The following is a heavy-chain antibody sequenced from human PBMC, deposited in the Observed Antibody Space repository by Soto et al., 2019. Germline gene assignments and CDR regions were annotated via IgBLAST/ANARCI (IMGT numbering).Heavy chain of an antibody. V-gene: IGHV3-21*01. CDR1: GFTFSSYS. Sequence: GGSLRLSCAASGFTFSSYSMNWVRQAPGKGLEWVSSISSSSSYIYYADSVKGRFTISRDNAKNSLYLQMNSLRAEDTAVYYCARAAEDIVVVPAADTLNWFDPWGQGTLVTVSS. CDR2: ISSSSSYI. D-gene: IGHD2-2*01. CDR3: ARAAEDIVVVPAADTLNWFDP. J-gene: IGHJ5*02.